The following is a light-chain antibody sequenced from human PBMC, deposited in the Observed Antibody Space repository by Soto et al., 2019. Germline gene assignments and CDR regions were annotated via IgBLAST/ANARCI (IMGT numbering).Light chain of an antibody. CDR2: AAS. J-gene: IGKJ5*01. CDR3: QQRYSTTIT. V-gene: IGKV1-9*01. CDR1: QGISSY. Sequence: IQLTQSPSSLSASVGDRVTIHCRASQGISSYSAWYQKKTGKAPQLLIYAASTLQSGVPSRFSGIVSGTDFNLTISRLQTEDCATYEGQQRYSTTITFGQVTRLEIK.